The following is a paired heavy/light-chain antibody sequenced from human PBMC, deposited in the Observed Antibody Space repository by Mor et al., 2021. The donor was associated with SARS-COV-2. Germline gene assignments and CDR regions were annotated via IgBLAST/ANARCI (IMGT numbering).Light chain of an antibody. V-gene: IGLV1-44*01. CDR3: AAWDDSLNGLV. J-gene: IGLJ2*01. Sequence: QSVLTQPPSTSGTPGQRVTVSCSGSSSNIGSNTVNWYQQLPGTAPKVLIYNNYERPSGVPDRFSGSQSGTSASLAISGLQSEDEADYYCAAWDDSLNGLVFGGGTKLTVL. CDR2: NNY. CDR1: SSNIGSNT.
Heavy chain of an antibody. CDR1: GFTFSDYG. Sequence: QVQLVESGGGVVQPGRSLRLSCAASGFTFSDYGMHWVRQAPGKGLEWVAVISYDGNNKYHADSVKGRFTISRDNSKKTLYLQMSSLRPEDTALYYCAKDRRLQYYGSGTYAHYYYYGMNVWGQGTMVSVSS. CDR2: ISYDGNNK. CDR3: AKDRRLQYYGSGTYAHYYYYGMNV. V-gene: IGHV3-30*18. J-gene: IGHJ6*02. D-gene: IGHD3-10*01.